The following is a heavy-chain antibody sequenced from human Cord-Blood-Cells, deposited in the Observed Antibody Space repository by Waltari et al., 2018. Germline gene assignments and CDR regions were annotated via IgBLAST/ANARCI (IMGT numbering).Heavy chain of an antibody. CDR1: GGTFSSYA. V-gene: IGHV1-69*01. D-gene: IGHD6-6*01. CDR3: ARGEFSIAARYYYYYYMDV. Sequence: QVQLVQSGAEVKKPGSSVKVSCKASGGTFSSYAISWVRQTPGQGLEWKGGIIPILGTANYEQKFQGRVTITADEATSTAYMGLSSLRSEDTAVYYCARGEFSIAARYYYYYYMDVWGKGTTVTVSS. CDR2: IIPILGTA. J-gene: IGHJ6*03.